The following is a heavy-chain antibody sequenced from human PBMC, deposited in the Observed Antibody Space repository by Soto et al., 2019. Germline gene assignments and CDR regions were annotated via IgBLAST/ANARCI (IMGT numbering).Heavy chain of an antibody. J-gene: IGHJ3*02. V-gene: IGHV4-31*11. Sequence: QVQLQESGAGLVKPSQTLSLTCAVSGGSISGGGYYWSWIRQHPGKGLEWIGYIYYSGSTYYNPSLKSRVTISVDTSKNQFSLHLSFVTAADTAVYYCARDNFLYGSSGYFHDAFEIWGQGTMVTVSS. CDR3: ARDNFLYGSSGYFHDAFEI. CDR1: GGSISGGGYY. CDR2: IYYSGST. D-gene: IGHD3-22*01.